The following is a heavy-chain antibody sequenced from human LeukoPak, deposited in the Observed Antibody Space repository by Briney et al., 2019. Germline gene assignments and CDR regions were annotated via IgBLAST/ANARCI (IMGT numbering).Heavy chain of an antibody. CDR1: GGSFSAYF. D-gene: IGHD3-10*01. V-gene: IGHV4-34*01. CDR2: INHSGST. CDR3: ARGKPSYGSGTFYRPLEPNYMDV. Sequence: PSETLSLTCAVYGGSFSAYFWSWIRQPPGRGLEWIGEINHSGSTNYNPSLKSRVTISVDTSKNQFSLKLSSVTAADTAVYYCARGKPSYGSGTFYRPLEPNYMDVWGKGTTVTVSS. J-gene: IGHJ6*03.